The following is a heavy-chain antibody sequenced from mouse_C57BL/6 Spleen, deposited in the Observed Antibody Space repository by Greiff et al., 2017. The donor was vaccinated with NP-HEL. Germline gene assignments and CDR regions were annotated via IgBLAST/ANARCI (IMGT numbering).Heavy chain of an antibody. V-gene: IGHV4-1*01. CDR2: INPDSSTI. Sequence: SASAVDFSRYWMSWVRRAPGKGLEWIGEINPDSSTINYAPSLKDKFIISRDNAKNTLYLQMSKVRSEDTALYYCARHSGAFYYGSSYWYFDVWGTGTTVTVSS. CDR3: ARHSGAFYYGSSYWYFDV. J-gene: IGHJ1*03. D-gene: IGHD1-1*01. CDR1: AVDFSRYW.